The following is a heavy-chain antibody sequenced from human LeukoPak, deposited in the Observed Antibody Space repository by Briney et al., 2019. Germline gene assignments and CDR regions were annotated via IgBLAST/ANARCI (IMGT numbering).Heavy chain of an antibody. CDR2: ISAYNGNT. Sequence: ASVKVSCKASGYTFTSYGISWVRQAPGQGLEWMGWISAYNGNTNYAQKLQGRVTMTTDTSTSTAYMELRSLRSDDTAVYYCARESSGSGYYYDFDYWGQGTLVTVFS. J-gene: IGHJ4*02. CDR1: GYTFTSYG. CDR3: ARESSGSGYYYDFDY. V-gene: IGHV1-18*01. D-gene: IGHD3-22*01.